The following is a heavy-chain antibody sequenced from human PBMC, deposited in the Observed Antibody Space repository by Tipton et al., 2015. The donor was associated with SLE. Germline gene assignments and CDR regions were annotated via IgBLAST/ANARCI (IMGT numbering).Heavy chain of an antibody. CDR3: ARDWESEVLSFDY. D-gene: IGHD1-26*01. V-gene: IGHV1-18*01. J-gene: IGHJ4*02. CDR2: ISAYSGDT. CDR1: GYTFNNYG. Sequence: QLVQSGAEVKMPGASVRVSCKASGYTFNNYGITWVRQAPGQGLEWMGWISAYSGDTNYAQKFQGRVTMTTTTSTTTAYMELRSLRSDDTAVYYCARDWESEVLSFDYWGQGTLLTVAS.